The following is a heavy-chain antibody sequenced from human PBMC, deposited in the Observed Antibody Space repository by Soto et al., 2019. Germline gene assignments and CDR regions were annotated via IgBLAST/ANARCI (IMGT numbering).Heavy chain of an antibody. Sequence: PXDTLSRTRTVSVFSISSYYWSWIRQPPGKGLEWIGYIHYSGSTKYNPSLKSRVSISVDTSKSQFSLKLSSVTAADTAVYYCARVGWTTVGYYFDYWGQGALVTVS. V-gene: IGHV4-59*01. J-gene: IGHJ4*02. CDR3: ARVGWTTVGYYFDY. CDR1: VFSISSYY. CDR2: IHYSGST. D-gene: IGHD4-17*01.